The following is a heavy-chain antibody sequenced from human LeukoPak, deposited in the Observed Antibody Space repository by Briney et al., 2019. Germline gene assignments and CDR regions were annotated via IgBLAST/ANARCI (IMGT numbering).Heavy chain of an antibody. CDR1: GGSISIGGYY. J-gene: IGHJ4*02. V-gene: IGHV4-39*01. Sequence: SQTLSLTCTVSGGSISIGGYYWGWIRQPPGKELEWIGSIYYSGSTYYNPSLKSRVTISVDTSKNQFSLKLSSVTAADTAVYYCASMGPGWNDALAFDYWGQGTLVTVSS. D-gene: IGHD1-1*01. CDR2: IYYSGST. CDR3: ASMGPGWNDALAFDY.